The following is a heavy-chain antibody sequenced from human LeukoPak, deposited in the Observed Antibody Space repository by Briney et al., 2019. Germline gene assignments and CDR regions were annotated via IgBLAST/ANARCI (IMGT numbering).Heavy chain of an antibody. V-gene: IGHV3-30*03. Sequence: PGGSLRLSCAASGFTFSSYGMHWVRQAPGKGLEWVAVISYDGSNKYYADSVKGRFTISRDNSKNTLYLQMNSLRAEDTAVYYCATDSSGWYGGEDYWGQGTLVTVSS. D-gene: IGHD6-19*01. CDR1: GFTFSSYG. J-gene: IGHJ4*02. CDR2: ISYDGSNK. CDR3: ATDSSGWYGGEDY.